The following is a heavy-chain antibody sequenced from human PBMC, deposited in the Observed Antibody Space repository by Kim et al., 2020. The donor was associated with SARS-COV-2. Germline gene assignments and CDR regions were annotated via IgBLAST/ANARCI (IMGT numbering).Heavy chain of an antibody. CDR1: EFTFSSYS. J-gene: IGHJ4*02. D-gene: IGHD2-2*01. Sequence: GGSLRLSCAASEFTFSSYSMNWVRQAPGKGLAWVSSFSSSSSFIYYADSVKGRFTISRDNAKNALYLQMNSLRAEDTAMYYCARRNCSSTSCYSDYWGQGTLVTVSS. CDR2: FSSSSSFI. CDR3: ARRNCSSTSCYSDY. V-gene: IGHV3-21*01.